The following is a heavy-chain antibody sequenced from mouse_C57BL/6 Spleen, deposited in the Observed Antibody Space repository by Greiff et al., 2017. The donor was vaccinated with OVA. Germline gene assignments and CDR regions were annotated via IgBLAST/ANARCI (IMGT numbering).Heavy chain of an antibody. J-gene: IGHJ1*03. V-gene: IGHV7-3*01. CDR2: IRNKANGDTT. D-gene: IGHD1-1*01. Sequence: EVMLVESGGGLVQPGGSLSLTCAASGFTFTDYYMSWVRQPPGKALEWLGFIRNKANGDTTEYSASVKGRVTISRDNSKSILYLQMNALRAEDSATYYCARNKVEGYFDVWGTGTTVTVSS. CDR3: ARNKVEGYFDV. CDR1: GFTFTDYY.